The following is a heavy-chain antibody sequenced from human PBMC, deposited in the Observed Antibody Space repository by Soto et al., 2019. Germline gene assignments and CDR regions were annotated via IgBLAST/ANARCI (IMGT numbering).Heavy chain of an antibody. J-gene: IGHJ5*02. V-gene: IGHV1-18*01. CDR1: GYTFTSYG. CDR2: ISAYNGNT. D-gene: IGHD2-2*01. Sequence: ASVKVSCKASGYTFTSYGISWVRQAPGQGLEWMGWISAYNGNTNYAQKLQGRVTMTTDTSTSSAYMELRSLISDDTAVYYFARGYCSSTICYGKNPTRFDPCGEGSLVTVSS. CDR3: ARGYCSSTICYGKNPTRFDP.